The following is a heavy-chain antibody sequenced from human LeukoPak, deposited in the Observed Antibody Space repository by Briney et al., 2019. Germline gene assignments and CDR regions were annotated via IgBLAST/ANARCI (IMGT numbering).Heavy chain of an antibody. V-gene: IGHV4-30-4*01. D-gene: IGHD2-21*02. CDR1: GGSINSDDYY. CDR3: ARHGGGSGGDSGTHYFDF. J-gene: IGHJ4*02. Sequence: PSQTLSLTCSVSGGSINSDDYYWNWIRQPPGKGLEWLGYIYYSGSTYYNPSLRSRVTISVDTSKNQFSLKLSSVTAADTAVYYCARHGGGSGGDSGTHYFDFWGQGTLVTVSS. CDR2: IYYSGST.